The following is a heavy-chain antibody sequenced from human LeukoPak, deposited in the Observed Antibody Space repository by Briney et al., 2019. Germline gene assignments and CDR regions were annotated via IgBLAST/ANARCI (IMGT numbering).Heavy chain of an antibody. CDR2: IYYSGST. D-gene: IGHD3-22*01. CDR1: GGSISSYY. V-gene: IGHV4-59*08. Sequence: SETLSLTCTVSGGSISSYYWSWIRQPPGKGLEWIGYIYYSGSTNYNPSLKSRVTISVDTSKNQFSLKLSSVTAADTAVYYCARGTGWFLLDYWGQGTLVTVSS. J-gene: IGHJ4*02. CDR3: ARGTGWFLLDY.